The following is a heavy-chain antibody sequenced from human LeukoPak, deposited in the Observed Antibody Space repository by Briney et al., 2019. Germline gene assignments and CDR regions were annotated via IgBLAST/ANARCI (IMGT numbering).Heavy chain of an antibody. CDR3: ARSYEGVVDY. Sequence: PGGSLRLSCAASGFTVSSNYMSWVRQAPGKGLEWVSVIYSGGSTYYADSVKGRFTISRDNSKNTLYLQVNSLRAEDTAVYYCARSYEGVVDYWGQGTLVTVSS. V-gene: IGHV3-53*01. D-gene: IGHD3-3*01. CDR1: GFTVSSNY. J-gene: IGHJ4*02. CDR2: IYSGGST.